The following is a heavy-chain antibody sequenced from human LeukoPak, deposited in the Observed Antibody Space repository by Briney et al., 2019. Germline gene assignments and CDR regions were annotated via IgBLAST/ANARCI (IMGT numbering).Heavy chain of an antibody. J-gene: IGHJ3*02. CDR1: GYTFTSYY. Sequence: ASVKVSCKASGYTFTSYYMHWVRQAPGQGLEWMGWINTNTGNPTYAQGFTGRFVSSLDTSVSTAYLQISSLKAEDTAVYYCARDLAPNYYDSSGYHDAFDIWGQGTMVTVSS. CDR3: ARDLAPNYYDSSGYHDAFDI. CDR2: INTNTGNP. D-gene: IGHD3-22*01. V-gene: IGHV7-4-1*02.